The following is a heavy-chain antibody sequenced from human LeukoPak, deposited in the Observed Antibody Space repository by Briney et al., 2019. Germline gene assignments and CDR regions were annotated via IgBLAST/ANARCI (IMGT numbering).Heavy chain of an antibody. D-gene: IGHD1-26*01. CDR2: ISGSGGST. CDR3: AKSQDGGRLFHFDY. Sequence: GGSLRLSCAASGFTFSSYAMSWVRQAPGKGLEWVSVISGSGGSTYSADSVKGRFTISRDNSNNTLYLQMNSLRAEDTAVYFCAKSQDGGRLFHFDYWGQGTLVTVSS. V-gene: IGHV3-23*01. J-gene: IGHJ4*02. CDR1: GFTFSSYA.